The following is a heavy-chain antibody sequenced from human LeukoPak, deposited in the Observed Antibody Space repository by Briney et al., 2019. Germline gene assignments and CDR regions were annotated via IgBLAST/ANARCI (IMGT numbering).Heavy chain of an antibody. Sequence: GGSLRLSCAASGFTFSSYAMSWVRQAPGKGLEWASGISGSGGGTHYADSVKGRFTISRDNSKNTLDLQMNRLRAEDTAVYYGAKGGIDYFDYWGQEPLVTVSS. V-gene: IGHV3-23*01. CDR1: GFTFSSYA. CDR3: AKGGIDYFDY. D-gene: IGHD1-26*01. J-gene: IGHJ4*02. CDR2: ISGSGGGT.